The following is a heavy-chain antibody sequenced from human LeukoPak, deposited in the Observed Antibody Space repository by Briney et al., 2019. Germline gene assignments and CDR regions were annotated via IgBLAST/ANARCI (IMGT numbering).Heavy chain of an antibody. Sequence: PGRSLRLSCAASGLTFSSYGMHWVRQAPGKGLEWVAVISYDGSNKYYADSVKGRFTISRDNSKNTLYLQMNSLRAEDTAVYYCAKDMGGSYELDYWGQGTLVTVSS. V-gene: IGHV3-30*18. CDR1: GLTFSSYG. CDR3: AKDMGGSYELDY. J-gene: IGHJ4*02. D-gene: IGHD1-26*01. CDR2: ISYDGSNK.